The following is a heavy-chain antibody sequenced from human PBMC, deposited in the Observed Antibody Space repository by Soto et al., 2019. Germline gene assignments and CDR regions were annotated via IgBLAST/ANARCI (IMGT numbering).Heavy chain of an antibody. CDR3: ARVSYYYDSSGPRYYFDY. J-gene: IGHJ4*02. CDR1: GASLSLLY. V-gene: IGHV4-34*01. CDR2: INHSGST. Sequence: LSLTCTVSGASLSLLYWSWIRQPPGKGLEWIGEINHSGSTNYNPSLKSRVTISVDTSKNQFSLKLSSVTAADTAVYYCARVSYYYDSSGPRYYFDYWGQGTLVTVSS. D-gene: IGHD3-22*01.